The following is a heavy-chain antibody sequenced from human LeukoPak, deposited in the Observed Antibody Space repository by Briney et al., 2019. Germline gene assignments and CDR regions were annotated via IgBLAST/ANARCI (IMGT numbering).Heavy chain of an antibody. CDR2: INPNSGGT. J-gene: IGHJ3*02. V-gene: IGHV1-2*02. D-gene: IGHD3-9*01. CDR3: VREFIHYDILTGYYRKDDAFDI. Sequence: ASVKVSCKASGYTFTGYYMHWVRQAPGQGLEWMGWINPNSGGTNYAQKFQGRVTMTRDTSISTAYMELSRLRSDDTAVYYCVREFIHYDILTGYYRKDDAFDIWGQGTMVTVSS. CDR1: GYTFTGYY.